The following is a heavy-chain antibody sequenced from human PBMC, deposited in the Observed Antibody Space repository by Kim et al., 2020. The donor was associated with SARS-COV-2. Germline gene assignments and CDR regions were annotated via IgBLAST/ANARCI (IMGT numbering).Heavy chain of an antibody. V-gene: IGHV3-21*01. Sequence: GGSLRLSCAASGFTFSSYSMSWVRQAPGKGLEWVSSISSSSSCIYYADSVKGRFTISRDNSKNSMYLQMNSLRAEDTAVYYCARAPDYYLDYDDGMDVWGQGTTVTVSS. CDR2: ISSSSSCI. CDR3: ARAPDYYLDYDDGMDV. CDR1: GFTFSSYS. D-gene: IGHD3-22*01. J-gene: IGHJ6*02.